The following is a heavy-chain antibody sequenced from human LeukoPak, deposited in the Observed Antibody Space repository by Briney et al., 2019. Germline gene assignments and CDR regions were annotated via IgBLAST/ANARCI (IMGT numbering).Heavy chain of an antibody. V-gene: IGHV4-39*07. J-gene: IGHJ4*02. D-gene: IGHD6-19*01. CDR1: GGSISSSSYY. CDR3: ARGGLDYFDS. Sequence: SETLSLTCTVSGGSISSSSYYWGWIRQPPGKGLEWIGSIYHSGSTYYNPSLKSQVTISVDTSKNQFSLKLSSVTAAHTAVYYCARGGLDYFDSWGQGTLVTVSS. CDR2: IYHSGST.